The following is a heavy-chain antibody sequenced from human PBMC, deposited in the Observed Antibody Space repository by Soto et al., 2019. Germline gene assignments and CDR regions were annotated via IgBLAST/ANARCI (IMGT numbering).Heavy chain of an antibody. D-gene: IGHD3-22*01. CDR1: GFTFSSSW. V-gene: IGHV3-74*01. CDR3: AGVGSGYYNL. CDR2: IKPDGTYT. J-gene: IGHJ5*02. Sequence: GGSLRLSCAASGFTFSSSWMHWVRQSPGGGLVWVSRIKPDGTYTTYADSVKGRFTISRDNAKNTLSLQMNSLTAEDTAVYYCAGVGSGYYNLWGQGT.